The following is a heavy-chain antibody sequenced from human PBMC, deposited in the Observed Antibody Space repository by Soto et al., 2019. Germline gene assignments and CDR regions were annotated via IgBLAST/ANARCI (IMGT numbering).Heavy chain of an antibody. CDR1: GGSFSGYY. V-gene: IGHV4-34*01. CDR3: ARGDRYCSSTSCYMRLYYYYGMDV. D-gene: IGHD2-2*02. Sequence: TLSLTCAGYGGSFSGYYWSWIRQPPGNGLEWIGEINHSGSTHYNPSLKSRVTISVDTSKNQFSLKLSSVTAADTAVYYCARGDRYCSSTSCYMRLYYYYGMDVWGQGTTVTVSS. CDR2: INHSGST. J-gene: IGHJ6*02.